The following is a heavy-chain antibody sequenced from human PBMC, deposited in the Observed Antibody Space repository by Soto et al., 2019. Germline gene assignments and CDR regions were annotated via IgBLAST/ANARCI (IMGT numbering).Heavy chain of an antibody. J-gene: IGHJ4*02. Sequence: QVQLVQSGAEVKKPGSSVKVSCKASGGTFSSYTISWVRQAPGQGLEWMGRIIPILGIANYAQKFQGRVTITADKATSTAYMELSSLRSEDTAVYYCARARSCGWDGHPWYWGQGTLVTVSS. CDR3: ARARSCGWDGHPWY. CDR1: GGTFSSYT. D-gene: IGHD2-21*01. CDR2: IIPILGIA. V-gene: IGHV1-69*02.